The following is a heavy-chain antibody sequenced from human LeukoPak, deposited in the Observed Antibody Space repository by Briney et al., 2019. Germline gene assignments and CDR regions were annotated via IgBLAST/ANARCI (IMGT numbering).Heavy chain of an antibody. V-gene: IGHV3-23*01. J-gene: IGHJ4*02. D-gene: IGHD6-13*01. CDR2: IGGSGAGT. Sequence: PGGSLRLSCAASGFTFSSYGMSWVRQAPGKGLEWVSSIGGSGAGTYYADSVKGRFTISRDNAKNSLYLQMNSLRAEDTAVYYCASTGIAAAGTVDYWGQGTLVTVSS. CDR3: ASTGIAAAGTVDY. CDR1: GFTFSSYG.